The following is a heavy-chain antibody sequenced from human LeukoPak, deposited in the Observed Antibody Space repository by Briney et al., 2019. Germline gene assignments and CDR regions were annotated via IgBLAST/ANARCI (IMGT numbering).Heavy chain of an antibody. J-gene: IGHJ4*02. D-gene: IGHD3-22*01. CDR1: GFTFSSYA. CDR2: ISGGGGST. CDR3: AKPTYDSSGYDY. Sequence: GGSLRLSCAASGFTFSSYAMSWVRQAPGKGLEWVSAISGGGGSTYYADSVKGRFTIPRDNSKNTLYLQMNSLRAEDTAVYYCAKPTYDSSGYDYWGQGTLVTVSS. V-gene: IGHV3-23*01.